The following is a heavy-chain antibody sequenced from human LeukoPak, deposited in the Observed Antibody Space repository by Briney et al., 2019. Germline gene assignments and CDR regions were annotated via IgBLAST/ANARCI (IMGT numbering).Heavy chain of an antibody. V-gene: IGHV3-43*01. D-gene: IGHD2-2*01. CDR3: AKETRYCSTTSCYAMDV. CDR2: ISWNGGST. J-gene: IGHJ6*04. Sequence: GGSLRLSCAASGFTFEDYTMHWVRQAPGKGLEWVSLISWNGGSTYYAASVRGRFTISRDNSKSSLYLQMNSLTTEDTALYYCAKETRYCSTTSCYAMDVWGKGTTVTVSS. CDR1: GFTFEDYT.